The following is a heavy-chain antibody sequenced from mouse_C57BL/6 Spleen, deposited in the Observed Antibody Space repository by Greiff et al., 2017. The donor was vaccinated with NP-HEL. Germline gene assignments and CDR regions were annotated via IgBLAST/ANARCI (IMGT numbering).Heavy chain of an antibody. D-gene: IGHD1-1*01. CDR3: ARRGYYGFYYFDH. CDR1: GYTFTSYW. Sequence: QVQLQQPGAELVRPGSSVKLSCKASGYTFTSYWMDWVKQRPGQGLEWIGNIYPSDSETHYNQKFKDKATLTVDKSSSTAYMQLSSLTSEDSAVYYCARRGYYGFYYFDHWGQGTTLTVSS. CDR2: IYPSDSET. J-gene: IGHJ2*01. V-gene: IGHV1-61*01.